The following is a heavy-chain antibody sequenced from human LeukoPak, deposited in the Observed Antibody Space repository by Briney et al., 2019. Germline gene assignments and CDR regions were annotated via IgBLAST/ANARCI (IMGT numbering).Heavy chain of an antibody. CDR3: ARGGLTYYDILTGYYDNWFDP. V-gene: IGHV1-2*02. Sequence: ASVKVSCKASGYTFTGYYMHWVRQAPGQGLEWMGWINPNSGGTNYAQKFQGRGTMTRDTSISTAYMELSRLRSDDTAVYYCARGGLTYYDILTGYYDNWFDPWGQGTLVTVSS. J-gene: IGHJ5*02. CDR2: INPNSGGT. D-gene: IGHD3-9*01. CDR1: GYTFTGYY.